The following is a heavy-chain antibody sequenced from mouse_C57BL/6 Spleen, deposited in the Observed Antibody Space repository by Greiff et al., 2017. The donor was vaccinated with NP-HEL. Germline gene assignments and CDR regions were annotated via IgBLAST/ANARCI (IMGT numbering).Heavy chain of an antibody. V-gene: IGHV5-4*03. Sequence: EVKLVESGGGLVKPGGSLKLSCAASGFTFSSYAMSWVRQTPEKRLEWVATISDGGSYTYYPDNVKGRFTISRDNAKNNLYLQMSHLKSEDTAMDYCARGGDYYGSSYYYYAMDYWGQGTSVTVSS. D-gene: IGHD1-1*01. J-gene: IGHJ4*01. CDR1: GFTFSSYA. CDR3: ARGGDYYGSSYYYYAMDY. CDR2: ISDGGSYT.